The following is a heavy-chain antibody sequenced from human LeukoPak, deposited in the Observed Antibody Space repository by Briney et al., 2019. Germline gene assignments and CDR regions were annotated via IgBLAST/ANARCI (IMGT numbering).Heavy chain of an antibody. D-gene: IGHD6-13*01. Sequence: ASVTVSCKASGYTFTGYDINWVRQATGQGLEWMGWMNPNCGNTGYAQKFHGRITITRNTSISTAYMELSSLRSEATSVYYCARDFYSSRDYLYYYAMDVWGQGTTVTVSS. CDR2: MNPNCGNT. CDR1: GYTFTGYD. J-gene: IGHJ6*02. CDR3: ARDFYSSRDYLYYYAMDV. V-gene: IGHV1-8*03.